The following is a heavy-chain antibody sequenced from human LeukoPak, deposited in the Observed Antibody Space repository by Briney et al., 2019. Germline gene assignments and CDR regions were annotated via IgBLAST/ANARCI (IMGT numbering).Heavy chain of an antibody. J-gene: IGHJ4*02. CDR2: ISSSSNI. CDR1: GFTFSAYA. D-gene: IGHD5-18*01. V-gene: IGHV3-69-1*01. CDR3: ARGSDTAMVPLSY. Sequence: GGSQRLSCTASGFTFSAYAMNWVRQAPGKGLQWIASISSSSNIFYADSLKGRFTISKDNAKSSLYLQLNSLRAEDTAVYYCARGSDTAMVPLSYWGQGTLVTVSS.